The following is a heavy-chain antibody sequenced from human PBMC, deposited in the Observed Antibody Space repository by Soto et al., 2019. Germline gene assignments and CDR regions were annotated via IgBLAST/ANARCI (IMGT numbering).Heavy chain of an antibody. CDR2: INSDGSST. Sequence: EVQLVESGGGLVQPGGSLRLSCAASGFTLNSYWMHWVRQAPGKGLVWVSRINSDGSSTSYADSVKGRFTISRDNAKNTLSLKMNSLRVEDTAVYYCTRADLARGVWGQGTTVTVSS. J-gene: IGHJ6*02. CDR1: GFTLNSYW. D-gene: IGHD6-19*01. CDR3: TRADLARGV. V-gene: IGHV3-74*01.